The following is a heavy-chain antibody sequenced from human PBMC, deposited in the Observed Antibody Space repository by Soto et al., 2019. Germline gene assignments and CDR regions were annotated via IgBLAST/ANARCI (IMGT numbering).Heavy chain of an antibody. CDR3: ARSTGGDACHF. D-gene: IGHD7-27*01. V-gene: IGHV4-4*02. Sequence: QVQLQESGPGLVKPSGTLSLTCAVSGGSLTSNDWWTWVRQPPGKGLEWVGQIHHSGSTFYNPSLSSRITVSINVSANRFSLHLDSVTAADTALYYCARSTGGDACHFWGQGTMVTVSS. CDR1: GGSLTSNDW. CDR2: IHHSGST. J-gene: IGHJ3*01.